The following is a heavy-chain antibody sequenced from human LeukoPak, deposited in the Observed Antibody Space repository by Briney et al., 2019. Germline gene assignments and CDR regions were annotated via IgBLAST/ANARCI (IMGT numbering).Heavy chain of an antibody. CDR1: GYTFSYYG. CDR3: ARMGWNGPVLRAFDI. J-gene: IGHJ3*02. D-gene: IGHD1-1*01. Sequence: AXXKVSCKASGYTFSYYGITWVRQAPGHGLEWMGWINAKNGNTNYAEKLQGRVTMTTDTSTNTAYMELRSLRSDDTAVYYCARMGWNGPVLRAFDIWGQGTVVTVSS. V-gene: IGHV1-18*01. CDR2: INAKNGNT.